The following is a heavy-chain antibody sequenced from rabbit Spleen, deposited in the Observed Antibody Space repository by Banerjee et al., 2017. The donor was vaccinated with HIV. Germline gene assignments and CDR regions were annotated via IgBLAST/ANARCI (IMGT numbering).Heavy chain of an antibody. CDR1: GFSFSDRDV. J-gene: IGHJ4*01. V-gene: IGHV1S40*01. CDR3: VREAGYAGYGDGNL. CDR2: INAATAKP. Sequence: QSLEESGGGLVQPEGSLTLTCKASGFSFSDRDVMCWVRQAPGKGLEWIACINAATAKPVYATWAKGRFTISRTSSTTVTLRMTSLTAADTATYFCVREAGYAGYGDGNLWGPGTLVTVS. D-gene: IGHD6-1*01.